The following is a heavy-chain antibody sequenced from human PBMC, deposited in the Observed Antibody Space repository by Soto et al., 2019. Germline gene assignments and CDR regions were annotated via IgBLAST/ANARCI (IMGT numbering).Heavy chain of an antibody. CDR2: IYPGASDT. J-gene: IGHJ1*01. D-gene: IGHD1-26*01. V-gene: IGHV5-51*01. CDR3: MDRLYDVVGVLELFHH. CDR1: GNSLTNSFFSYW. Sequence: GESLKISCQGSGNSLTNSFFSYWIGWVRQMPGKGLEWMGIIYPGASDTHYNPSFQGQVTISADKSTSTAYLQWSSLRASDTAMYYCMDRLYDVVGVLELFHHWGQGTLVTVSS.